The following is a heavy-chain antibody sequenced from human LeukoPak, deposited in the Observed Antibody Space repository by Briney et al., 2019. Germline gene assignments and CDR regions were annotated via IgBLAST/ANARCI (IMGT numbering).Heavy chain of an antibody. CDR3: ARGDYYDSSGYYYGGVDY. D-gene: IGHD3-22*01. Sequence: SETLFLTCSVSGDSISNYYWSWIRQPPGKGLEWIGYIYYSGSTNYNPSLKSRVTISVDTSKNQFSLKLSSVTAADTAVYYCARGDYYDSSGYYYGGVDYWGQGTLVTVSS. V-gene: IGHV4-59*01. J-gene: IGHJ4*02. CDR1: GDSISNYY. CDR2: IYYSGST.